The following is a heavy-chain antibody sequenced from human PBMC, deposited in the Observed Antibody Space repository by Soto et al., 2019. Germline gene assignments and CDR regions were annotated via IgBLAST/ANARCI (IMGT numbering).Heavy chain of an antibody. J-gene: IGHJ4*02. CDR1: GGSISDYY. D-gene: IGHD6-13*01. V-gene: IGHV4-59*01. Sequence: QVQLQESGPGLVKPSETLSLTCTLSGGSISDYYWGWMRQPPGKGLEWIGYILNTGSTTYNASLKSRVTISVDTPKNQVSLKLSAVTAADTAVYYCARAQGRWYSPFDYWGQGTQVTVSS. CDR2: ILNTGST. CDR3: ARAQGRWYSPFDY.